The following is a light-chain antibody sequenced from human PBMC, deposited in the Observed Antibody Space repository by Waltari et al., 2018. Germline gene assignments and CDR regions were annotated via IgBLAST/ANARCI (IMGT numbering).Light chain of an antibody. Sequence: DAVMTQSPLSLPVTLGQPAAISCRSSQSLVFSDGNIYLNWFQQRPGQSTRRLIYKVSNRDSGVPDRFSGSGSGTDFTLKISRVEAEDVGGVYYCMQATHWPYTFGQGTKLEIK. V-gene: IGKV2-30*01. CDR1: QSLVFSDGNIY. CDR2: KVS. CDR3: MQATHWPYT. J-gene: IGKJ2*01.